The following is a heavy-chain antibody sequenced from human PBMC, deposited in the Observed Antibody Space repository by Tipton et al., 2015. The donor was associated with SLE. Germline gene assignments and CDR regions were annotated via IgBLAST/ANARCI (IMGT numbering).Heavy chain of an antibody. CDR3: ARVPSGGDRGDY. CDR2: IYYSGST. V-gene: IGHV4-59*11. CDR1: GGSISSHY. Sequence: TLSLTCTVSGGSISSHYWSWIRQPPGKGLEWIGYIYYSGSTHYNPSLKSRVTISVDTSKNQFSLKLSSVTAADTAVYYCARVPSGGDRGDYWGQGTLVTVSS. D-gene: IGHD4-17*01. J-gene: IGHJ4*02.